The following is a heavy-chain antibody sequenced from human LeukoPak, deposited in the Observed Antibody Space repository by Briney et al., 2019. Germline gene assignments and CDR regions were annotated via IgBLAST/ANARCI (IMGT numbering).Heavy chain of an antibody. CDR1: GFTFNDYY. V-gene: IGHV3-11*06. CDR3: ASCSSCYEYYYYGMDV. CDR2: ISSSGTYT. D-gene: IGHD2-15*01. Sequence: GGSLRLSCAASGFTFNDYYMSWIRQAPGKGLEWVTYISSSGTYTNYVDSVKGRFTISRDNAKNSLYLQMNSLRAEDTAVYFCASCSSCYEYYYYGMDVWGKGTTVTVSS. J-gene: IGHJ6*04.